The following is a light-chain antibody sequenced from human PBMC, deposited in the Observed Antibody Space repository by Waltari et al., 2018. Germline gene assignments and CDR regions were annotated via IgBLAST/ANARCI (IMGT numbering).Light chain of an antibody. CDR1: STTITNY. J-gene: IGLJ2*01. CDR2: KDY. V-gene: IGLV1-47*01. CDR3: AAWDDSLSGPEVV. Sequence: QSVLTQPPSASGAPGQEVSISCSGGSTTITNYVFWYQVFPGTAPKLSVYKDYERPPGVTDRVSASKSGTSAPLAISGLRSEDEADYYCAAWDDSLSGPEVVFGGGTKLTVL.